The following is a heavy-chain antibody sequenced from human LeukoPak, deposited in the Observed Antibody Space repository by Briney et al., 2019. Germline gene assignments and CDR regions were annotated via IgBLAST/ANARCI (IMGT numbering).Heavy chain of an antibody. CDR1: GGSISSYY. D-gene: IGHD4-17*01. J-gene: IGHJ4*02. Sequence: SETLSLTCTVSGGSISSYYWSWIRQPPGKGLEWIGYIYYSGSTNYNPSLKSRVTISVDTSKNQFSLKLSSVTAADTAVYYYASLYGDYAPFDYWGQGTLVTVSS. V-gene: IGHV4-59*01. CDR3: ASLYGDYAPFDY. CDR2: IYYSGST.